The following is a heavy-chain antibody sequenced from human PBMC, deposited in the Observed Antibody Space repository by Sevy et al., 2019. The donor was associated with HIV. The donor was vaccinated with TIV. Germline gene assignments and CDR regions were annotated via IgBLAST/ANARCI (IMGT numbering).Heavy chain of an antibody. CDR2: VSFDGSEI. Sequence: GGSRRLSCAVSGFTFSTYAMHWVRQAPGKGLECVAIVSFDGSEINYADSVKGRFTISRDNSRNTLYLQMNSLRTEDTALYYCARDQLGSIDYWGQGTLVTVSS. D-gene: IGHD1-1*01. V-gene: IGHV3-30-3*01. CDR3: ARDQLGSIDY. CDR1: GFTFSTYA. J-gene: IGHJ4*02.